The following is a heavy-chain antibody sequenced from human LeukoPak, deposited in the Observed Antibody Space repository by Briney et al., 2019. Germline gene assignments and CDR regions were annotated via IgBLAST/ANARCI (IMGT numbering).Heavy chain of an antibody. Sequence: GGSLRLSCAASGFTFSIYNMNWVRQAPGKGLEWVSFISSSSSTIYYADSVKGRFTISRDNAKNSLYLQMDSLRAEDTAVYYCARDGSYYGSGDDYWGQGTLVIVSS. CDR2: ISSSSSTI. D-gene: IGHD3-10*01. J-gene: IGHJ4*02. CDR1: GFTFSIYN. CDR3: ARDGSYYGSGDDY. V-gene: IGHV3-48*01.